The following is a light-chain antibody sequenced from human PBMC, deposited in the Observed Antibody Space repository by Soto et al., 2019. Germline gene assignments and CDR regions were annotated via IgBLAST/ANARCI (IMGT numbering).Light chain of an antibody. Sequence: DIQMTQSPSSLSASVGDRVTMTCRARQDIRNYVAWYQQKPGEVPKLLIYAASTLQSGVPARFSGGGFGTDFTLTISSLRPGDVATYYCQRYHSALLTFGPGTKVDLK. CDR3: QRYHSALLT. CDR1: QDIRNY. J-gene: IGKJ3*01. CDR2: AAS. V-gene: IGKV1-27*01.